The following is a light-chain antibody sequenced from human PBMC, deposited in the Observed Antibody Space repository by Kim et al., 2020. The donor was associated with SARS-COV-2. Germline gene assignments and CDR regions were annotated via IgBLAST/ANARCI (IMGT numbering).Light chain of an antibody. CDR3: QQSYITPYS. CDR2: GAS. Sequence: GDRVIITCRASQSIDTYVNWYQQKPGTAPKFLIYGASVLQNGVPSRFSGSGSGTYFTLTISGLQPDDLATYFCQQSYITPYSFGQGTTLEIK. CDR1: QSIDTY. J-gene: IGKJ2*01. V-gene: IGKV1-39*01.